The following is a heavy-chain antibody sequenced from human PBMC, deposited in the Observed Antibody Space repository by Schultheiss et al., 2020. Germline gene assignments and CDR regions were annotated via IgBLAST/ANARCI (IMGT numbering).Heavy chain of an antibody. CDR1: GYTFTSYG. CDR2: IIPILGIA. V-gene: IGHV1-69*04. D-gene: IGHD3-22*01. Sequence: SVKVSCKASGYTFTSYGISWVRQAPGQGLEWMGRIIPILGIANYAQKFQGRVTITADKSTSTAYMELSSLRSEDTAVYYCARMDYYDSLDYWGQGTLVTVSS. J-gene: IGHJ4*02. CDR3: ARMDYYDSLDY.